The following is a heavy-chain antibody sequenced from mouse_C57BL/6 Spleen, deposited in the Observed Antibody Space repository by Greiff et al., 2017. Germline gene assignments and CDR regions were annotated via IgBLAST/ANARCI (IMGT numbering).Heavy chain of an antibody. Sequence: QVQLQQPGAELVTPGASVKLSCKASGYTFTSYWMHWVKQSPGKSLAWIGMIHPNSGSNSYNEKFKSKATLTVDKYSSPAYLQLSGLTSEDSAVYYVARNDGLQAGFAYWGQGTLVTVSA. CDR2: IHPNSGSN. CDR1: GYTFTSYW. J-gene: IGHJ3*01. CDR3: ARNDGLQAGFAY. V-gene: IGHV1-64*01. D-gene: IGHD1-1*01.